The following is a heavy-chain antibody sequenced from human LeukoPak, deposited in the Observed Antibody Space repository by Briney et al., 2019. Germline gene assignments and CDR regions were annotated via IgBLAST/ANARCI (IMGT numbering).Heavy chain of an antibody. CDR2: ISYDGSNK. D-gene: IGHD6-19*01. Sequence: GGSLRLSCAASVFTFNSYGMHWVRQAPGKGLEWVAVISYDGSNKYFADSVKGRFTISRDNSKNWLYLQMNSLLAEDTAVYYDAKDSGRAVAGTLRAFDIWGQGTMVTVSS. CDR1: VFTFNSYG. J-gene: IGHJ3*02. CDR3: AKDSGRAVAGTLRAFDI. V-gene: IGHV3-30*18.